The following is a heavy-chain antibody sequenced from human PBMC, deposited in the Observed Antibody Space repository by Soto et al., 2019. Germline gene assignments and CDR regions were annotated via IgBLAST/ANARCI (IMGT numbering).Heavy chain of an antibody. Sequence: QLQLQESGPGLVKPSETLSLTCTVSGGSISSSSYYWGWIRQPPGKGLEWIGSIYYSGSTYYNPSLKSRVTISVDTSKNQFSLKLSSVTAADTAVYYCARSNSGYYFNGMDVWGQGTTVTVSS. V-gene: IGHV4-39*01. D-gene: IGHD3-22*01. CDR1: GGSISSSSYY. J-gene: IGHJ6*02. CDR3: ARSNSGYYFNGMDV. CDR2: IYYSGST.